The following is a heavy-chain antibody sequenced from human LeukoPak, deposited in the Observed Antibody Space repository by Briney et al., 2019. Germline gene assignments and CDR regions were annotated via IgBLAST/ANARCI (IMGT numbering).Heavy chain of an antibody. Sequence: ASVKVSCKASGGTFSSYAISWVRQAPGQGLEWMGGIIPIFGTTNYAQKFQDRVTITADKSTSTAYMELSSLRSEDTAVYYCARSPRSNYYYIDVWGKGTTVTVSS. CDR1: GGTFSSYA. CDR3: ARSPRSNYYYIDV. V-gene: IGHV1-69*06. CDR2: IIPIFGTT. J-gene: IGHJ6*03.